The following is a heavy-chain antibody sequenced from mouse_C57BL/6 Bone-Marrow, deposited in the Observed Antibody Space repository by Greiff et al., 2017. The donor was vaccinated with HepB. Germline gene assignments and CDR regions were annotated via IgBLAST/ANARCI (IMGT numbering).Heavy chain of an antibody. CDR2: ISDGGSYT. CDR3: ARDYGSPYYYAMDY. V-gene: IGHV5-4*01. CDR1: GFTFSSYA. D-gene: IGHD1-1*01. Sequence: EVMLVESGGGLVKPGGSLKLSCAASGFTFSSYAMSWVRQTPEKRLEWVATISDGGSYTYYPDNVKGRFTISRDNAKNNLYLQMSHLKSEDTAMYYCARDYGSPYYYAMDYWGQGTSVTVSS. J-gene: IGHJ4*01.